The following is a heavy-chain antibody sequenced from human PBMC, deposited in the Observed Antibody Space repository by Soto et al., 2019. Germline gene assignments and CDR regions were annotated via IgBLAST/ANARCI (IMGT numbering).Heavy chain of an antibody. CDR1: GGSFSTYY. V-gene: IGHV4-34*01. CDR3: ARGGSNDWQVAFDI. D-gene: IGHD3-9*01. Sequence: QLQQWGAGLLKPSETLSLTCVVSGGSFSTYYYNWIRQSPGKGLESIGEINHSGSNNYSPSLKSRVTMSLDTSKNQCSLKLTSVTAADTAVYYCARGGSNDWQVAFDIWGQGTMVTVSS. CDR2: INHSGSN. J-gene: IGHJ3*02.